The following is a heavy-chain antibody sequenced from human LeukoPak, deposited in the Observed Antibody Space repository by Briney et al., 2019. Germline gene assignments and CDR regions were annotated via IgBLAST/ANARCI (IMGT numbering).Heavy chain of an antibody. J-gene: IGHJ4*02. CDR1: GGSISSGGYY. CDR2: IYYSGST. V-gene: IGHV4-31*03. D-gene: IGHD6-13*01. Sequence: SQTLSLTCTVSGGSISSGGYYWSRIRQHPGKGLEWIGYIYYSGSTYYNPSLKSRVTISVDTSKNQFSLKLSSVTAADTAVYYCARGVAAAGTADYWGQGTLVTASS. CDR3: ARGVAAAGTADY.